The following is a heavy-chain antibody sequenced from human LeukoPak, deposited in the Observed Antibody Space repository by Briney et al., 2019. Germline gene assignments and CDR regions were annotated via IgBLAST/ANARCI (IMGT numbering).Heavy chain of an antibody. Sequence: PSETLSLTCTVSGGSISSSTYYWGWIRQPPGKGLEWIGSIYHSGSTYYNPSLKSRVTISVDTSKNQFSLKLSSVTAADTAVYYCARHVVSGYDFWSGYTQWFVYYGMDVWGQWTTVTVSS. V-gene: IGHV4-39*01. CDR3: ARHVVSGYDFWSGYTQWFVYYGMDV. CDR2: IYHSGST. D-gene: IGHD3-3*01. CDR1: GGSISSSTYY. J-gene: IGHJ6*02.